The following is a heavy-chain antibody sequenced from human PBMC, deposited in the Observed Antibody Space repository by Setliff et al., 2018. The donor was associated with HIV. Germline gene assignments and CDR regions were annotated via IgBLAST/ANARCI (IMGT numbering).Heavy chain of an antibody. CDR3: TRGLGDQWLGSGDIDQYRYMDV. Sequence: SETLSLTCTVSGGSIRNGLYYWHWVRQPPGNGLEWIGSVYYSGSTYYKPSLKSRVTISVDTSTNQFSLRLSSVPAADRAVYYCTRGLGDQWLGSGDIDQYRYMDVWGTATTVTVSS. D-gene: IGHD6-19*01. J-gene: IGHJ6*03. V-gene: IGHV4-39*07. CDR1: GGSIRNGLYY. CDR2: VYYSGST.